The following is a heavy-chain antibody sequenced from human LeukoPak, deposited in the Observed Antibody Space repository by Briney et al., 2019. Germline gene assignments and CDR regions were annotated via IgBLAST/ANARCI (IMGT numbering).Heavy chain of an antibody. Sequence: SETLSLTCAVYGGSFSGYYWSWIRQPPGKGLEWIGEINHSGSTNYSPSLKSRVTISVDTSKNQFSLKLSSVTAADTAVYYCARRIPLMVYAYFDYWGQGTLVTVSS. V-gene: IGHV4-34*01. CDR2: INHSGST. J-gene: IGHJ4*02. D-gene: IGHD2-8*01. CDR3: ARRIPLMVYAYFDY. CDR1: GGSFSGYY.